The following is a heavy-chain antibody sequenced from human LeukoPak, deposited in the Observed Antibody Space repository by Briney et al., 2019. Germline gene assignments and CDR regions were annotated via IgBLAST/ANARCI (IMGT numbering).Heavy chain of an antibody. Sequence: ASVKVSCKASGYTFTGYYMHWVRQAPGQGLEWMGIINPSGGSTSYAQKFQGRVTMTRDMSTSTAYMELSRLRSDDTAVYYCARVSKREFYMDVWGKGTTVTVSS. CDR3: ARVSKREFYMDV. CDR2: INPSGGST. J-gene: IGHJ6*03. CDR1: GYTFTGYY. V-gene: IGHV1-46*01. D-gene: IGHD3-10*01.